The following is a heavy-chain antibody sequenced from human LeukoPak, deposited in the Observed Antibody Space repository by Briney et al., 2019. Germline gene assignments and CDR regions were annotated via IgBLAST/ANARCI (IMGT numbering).Heavy chain of an antibody. CDR3: ATFELAYCGGDCYSV. D-gene: IGHD2-21*02. Sequence: ASVKVSCKVSGYTLTELSMHWVRQAPGKGLEWMGGFDPEDGETIYAQKFQGRVTMTEDTSTDTAYKELSSLRSEDTAVYYCATFELAYCGGDCYSVWGQGTLVTVSS. V-gene: IGHV1-24*01. J-gene: IGHJ4*02. CDR1: GYTLTELS. CDR2: FDPEDGET.